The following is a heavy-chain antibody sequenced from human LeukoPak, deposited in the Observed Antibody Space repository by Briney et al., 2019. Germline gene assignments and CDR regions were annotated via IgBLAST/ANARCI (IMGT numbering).Heavy chain of an antibody. CDR1: GGTFSSYA. CDR3: ARRSARAFDY. Sequence: GASVKVSCKASGGTFSSYAISWVRQAPGQGLEWMGWINPNSGGTNYAQKFQGWVTMTRDTSISTAYMELSRLRSDDTAVYYCARRSARAFDYWGQGTLVTVSS. D-gene: IGHD6-25*01. V-gene: IGHV1-2*04. J-gene: IGHJ4*02. CDR2: INPNSGGT.